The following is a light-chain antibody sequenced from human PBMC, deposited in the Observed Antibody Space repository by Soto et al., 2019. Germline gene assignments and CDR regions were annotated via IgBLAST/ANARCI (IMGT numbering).Light chain of an antibody. CDR2: DAS. J-gene: IGKJ1*01. V-gene: IGKV3D-20*02. CDR3: QQRSNWPPT. CDR1: QTVRNNY. Sequence: EFVLTQSPGTLSLSPGERATLSCRASQTVRNNYLAWYQQKPGQAPRLLIYDASSRATGIPDRFSGGGSGTDFTLTFSSLEPEDFAVYYCQQRSNWPPTFGQGTKVDIK.